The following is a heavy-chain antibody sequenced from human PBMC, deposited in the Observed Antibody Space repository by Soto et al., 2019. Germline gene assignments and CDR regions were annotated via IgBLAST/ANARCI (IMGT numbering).Heavy chain of an antibody. J-gene: IGHJ5*02. CDR2: ISAYNGNT. V-gene: IGHV1-18*04. CDR1: CYTFTSYG. D-gene: IGHD6-13*01. CDR3: ARVAAGSFDP. Sequence: ASVKVSCTASCYTFTSYGISWVRQAPGQGLEWMGWISAYNGNTNYAQKLQGRVTMTTDTSTSTDYMELRSLRSDDTAVYYCARVAAGSFDPWGQGTLVTVSS.